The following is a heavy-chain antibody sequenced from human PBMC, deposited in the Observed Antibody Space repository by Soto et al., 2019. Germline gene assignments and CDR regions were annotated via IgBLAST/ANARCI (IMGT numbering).Heavy chain of an antibody. CDR1: GGTFSSYA. CDR2: IIPIFGTA. J-gene: IGHJ5*02. D-gene: IGHD5-12*01. CDR3: ARTPAGSVATIGWFDP. Sequence: ASVKVSCKASGGTFSSYAISWVRQAPGQGLEWMGGIIPIFGTANYAQKFQGRVTITADESTSTAYMELSSLGSEDTAVYYCARTPAGSVATIGWFDPWGQGTLVTVSS. V-gene: IGHV1-69*13.